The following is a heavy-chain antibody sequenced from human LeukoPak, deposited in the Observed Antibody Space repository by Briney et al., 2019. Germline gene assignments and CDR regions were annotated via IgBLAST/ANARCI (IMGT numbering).Heavy chain of an antibody. CDR3: ARASIAVADDDAFDI. J-gene: IGHJ3*02. CDR2: RNSNSGGT. Sequence: ASVQVASKASGYTFTGYYMHWARPAPRQGLAWRGRRNSNSGGTQYTQKIQCRVAMTRDASISTAYIVLIRLSSDDTAVYYCARASIAVADDDAFDIWGQGTMVTVSS. CDR1: GYTFTGYY. D-gene: IGHD6-19*01. V-gene: IGHV1-2*06.